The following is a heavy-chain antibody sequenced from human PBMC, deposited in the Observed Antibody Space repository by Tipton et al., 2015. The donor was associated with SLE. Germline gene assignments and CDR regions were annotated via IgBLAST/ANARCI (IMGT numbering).Heavy chain of an antibody. CDR1: GGSISSSSYY. CDR2: IYYSGNT. CDR3: ASRLVAAANDWYFGL. V-gene: IGHV4-39*07. Sequence: TLSLTCTVSGGSISSSSYYWGWIRQPPGKGLEWIGSIYYSGNTYYNPSLKSRVTISVDTSKNQFSLKLSSVTAADTAVYYCASRLVAAANDWYFGLWGRGTLVTVSP. D-gene: IGHD2-2*01. J-gene: IGHJ2*01.